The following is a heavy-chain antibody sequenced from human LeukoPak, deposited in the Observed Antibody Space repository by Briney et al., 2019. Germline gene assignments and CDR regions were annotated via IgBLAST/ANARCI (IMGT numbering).Heavy chain of an antibody. V-gene: IGHV4-61*02. CDR1: GGSISSGYHY. Sequence: SETLSLTCTVSGGSISSGYHYWGWVRQPAGRGLEWIGRLYTSGSTNYNPSLKSRVTISVDTSKNHFSLNLSSMTAADTAVYYCAGGAYGSVSRNWFDPWGQGILVTVSS. CDR3: AGGAYGSVSRNWFDP. CDR2: LYTSGST. J-gene: IGHJ5*02. D-gene: IGHD3-10*01.